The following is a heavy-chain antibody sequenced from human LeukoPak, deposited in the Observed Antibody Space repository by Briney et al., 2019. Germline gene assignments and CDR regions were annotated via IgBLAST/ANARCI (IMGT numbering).Heavy chain of an antibody. CDR3: ARVLWGDIVVVPAASVVDY. CDR2: IYYSGST. Sequence: SSESLSLTCTLSGGSISSGDYYWGWIRQPPGKGLERIGYIYYSGSTYYNPSLKSRVTISVDTSKNQFSLKLSSVTAADTATYYCARVLWGDIVVVPAASVVDYWGQGTLVTVSS. J-gene: IGHJ4*02. V-gene: IGHV4-30-4*08. D-gene: IGHD2-2*01. CDR1: GGSISSGDYY.